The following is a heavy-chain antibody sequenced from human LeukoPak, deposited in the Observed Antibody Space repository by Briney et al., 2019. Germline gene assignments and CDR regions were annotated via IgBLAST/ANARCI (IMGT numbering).Heavy chain of an antibody. V-gene: IGHV4-59*08. J-gene: IGHJ6*03. D-gene: IGHD6-13*01. CDR2: IYDSGST. Sequence: SETLSLTCTVSGGSISSYFWSWIRQPPGKGLEWIGYIYDSGSTNYNPSLKSRVTMSVDTSKNQFSLKLSSVAAADTAVYYCARHAAAGLYYYYYMDVWGKGTTVTISS. CDR3: ARHAAAGLYYYYYMDV. CDR1: GGSISSYF.